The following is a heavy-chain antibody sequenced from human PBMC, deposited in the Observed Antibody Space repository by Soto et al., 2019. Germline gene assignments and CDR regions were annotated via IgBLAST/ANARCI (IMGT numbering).Heavy chain of an antibody. V-gene: IGHV1-69*12. D-gene: IGHD2-2*01. Sequence: QVQLVQSGAEVKKPGSSVKVSCKASGGTFSSYAISWVRQAPGQGLEWMGGIIPIFGTANYAQKFQGRVTITADESTSTAYMELNSRISEDTAVYYCARGEGTSELYCISTGCYSRGWFDSWGQGTLVTVSS. CDR3: ARGEGTSELYCISTGCYSRGWFDS. CDR2: IIPIFGTA. CDR1: GGTFSSYA. J-gene: IGHJ5*01.